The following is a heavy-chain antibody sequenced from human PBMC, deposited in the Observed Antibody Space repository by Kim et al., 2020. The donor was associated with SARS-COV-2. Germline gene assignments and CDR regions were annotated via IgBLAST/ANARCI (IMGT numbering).Heavy chain of an antibody. Sequence: GGSLRLSCSASGFTFSSYAMHWVRQAPGKGLEYVSAISSNGGSTYYADSVKGRFTISRDNSKNTLYLQMSSLRAEDTAVYYCVKDSYYDFWSGYWGLDYWGQGTLVTVSS. D-gene: IGHD3-3*01. CDR1: GFTFSSYA. J-gene: IGHJ4*02. CDR2: ISSNGGST. V-gene: IGHV3-64D*09. CDR3: VKDSYYDFWSGYWGLDY.